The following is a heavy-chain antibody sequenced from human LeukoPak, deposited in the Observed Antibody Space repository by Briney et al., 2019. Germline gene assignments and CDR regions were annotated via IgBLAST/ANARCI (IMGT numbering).Heavy chain of an antibody. J-gene: IGHJ4*02. V-gene: IGHV4-4*02. CDR3: ARTYDTSGYYCAFDY. CDR2: IYHSGST. Sequence: SETLSLTCAVSGASISSSHWWSWVRQAPGKGLEWIGEIYHSGSTNYNPSLKSRVTISVDKSKNQFSLKLSSVTAADTAVYYCARTYDTSGYYCAFDYWGQGTLVTVSS. D-gene: IGHD3-22*01. CDR1: GASISSSHW.